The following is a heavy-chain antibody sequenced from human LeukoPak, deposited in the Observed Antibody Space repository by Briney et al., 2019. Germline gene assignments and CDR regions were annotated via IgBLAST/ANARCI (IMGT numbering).Heavy chain of an antibody. Sequence: ASVKVSCKASGYTFTSYDINWVRQATGQGLEWMGWMNPNSGNTGYAQKFQGRVTTTRNTSISTAYMELSSLRSEDTAVYYCARSPTYYDILTGYYQPDYYYGMDVWGQGTTVTVSS. CDR2: MNPNSGNT. CDR3: ARSPTYYDILTGYYQPDYYYGMDV. V-gene: IGHV1-8*01. J-gene: IGHJ6*02. CDR1: GYTFTSYD. D-gene: IGHD3-9*01.